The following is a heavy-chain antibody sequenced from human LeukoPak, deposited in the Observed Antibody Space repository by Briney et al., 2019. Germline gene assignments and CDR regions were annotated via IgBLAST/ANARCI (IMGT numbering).Heavy chain of an antibody. D-gene: IGHD2-8*01. CDR2: ISSSGSTI. J-gene: IGHJ4*02. CDR3: ARAYRLSPSPSY. CDR1: GFTFSDYY. Sequence: GGSLRLSCAASGFTFSDYYMSWIRQAPGKGLEWVSYISSSGSTIYYADSVKGRFAISRDNAENSLYLQMNSLRAEDTAVYYCARAYRLSPSPSYWGQGTLVTVSS. V-gene: IGHV3-11*01.